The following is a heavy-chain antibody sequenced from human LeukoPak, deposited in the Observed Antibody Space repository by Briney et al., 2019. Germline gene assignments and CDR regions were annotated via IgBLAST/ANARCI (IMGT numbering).Heavy chain of an antibody. V-gene: IGHV1-69*04. CDR2: IIPILGIA. D-gene: IGHD3-9*01. J-gene: IGHJ4*02. Sequence: ASVKVSCKASGGSFSSYAISWVRQAPGQGLEWMGRIIPILGIANHAQKFQGRVTITADKSTSTAYMELSSLRSEDTAVYYCARDEYDILTGYPRGWYFDYWGQGTLVTVSS. CDR3: ARDEYDILTGYPRGWYFDY. CDR1: GGSFSSYA.